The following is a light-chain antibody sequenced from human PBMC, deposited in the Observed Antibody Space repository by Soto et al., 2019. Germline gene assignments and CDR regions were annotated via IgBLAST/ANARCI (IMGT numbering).Light chain of an antibody. CDR3: SSYTSSSTLLDV. CDR2: DVS. CDR1: SSDVGGYNY. J-gene: IGLJ1*01. Sequence: QSALTQPASVSGSPGQSITISCTGTSSDVGGYNYVSWYQQHPGKAPKLMIYDVSNRPSGVSNRFSGSKAGNTASLTISGLQAEDEAEDYCSSYTSSSTLLDVFGTGTKLTVL. V-gene: IGLV2-14*01.